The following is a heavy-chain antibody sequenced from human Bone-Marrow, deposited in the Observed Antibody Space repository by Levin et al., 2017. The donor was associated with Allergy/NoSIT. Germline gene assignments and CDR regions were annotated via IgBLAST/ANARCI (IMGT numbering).Heavy chain of an antibody. J-gene: IGHJ4*02. CDR2: ISNDGSIK. Sequence: LSLTCAASGFTFNNSGMHWVRQAPGRGLEWVAIISNDGSIKYYADSVKGRFIISRDNSKNTLYLQMNSLRTEDTAVYYCAKDRGWAPFDDWGQGTLVTVSS. V-gene: IGHV3-30*18. CDR3: AKDRGWAPFDD. D-gene: IGHD6-19*01. CDR1: GFTFNNSG.